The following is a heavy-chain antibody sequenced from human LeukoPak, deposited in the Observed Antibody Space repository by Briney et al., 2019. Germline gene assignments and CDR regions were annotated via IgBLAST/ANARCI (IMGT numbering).Heavy chain of an antibody. V-gene: IGHV4-59*01. CDR3: ARVSMVRGVIRYFQH. D-gene: IGHD3-10*01. Sequence: SETLSLTCTVSGGSISSYYWSWIRQPPGKGLEWIGYIYYSGSTNYNPSLKSRVTISVDTSKNQFSLKLSSVTAADTAVYYCARVSMVRGVIRYFQHWGQGTLVTVSS. J-gene: IGHJ1*01. CDR2: IYYSGST. CDR1: GGSISSYY.